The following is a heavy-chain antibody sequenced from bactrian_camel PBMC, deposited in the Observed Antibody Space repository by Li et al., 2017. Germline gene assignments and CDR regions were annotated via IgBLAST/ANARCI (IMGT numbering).Heavy chain of an antibody. J-gene: IGHJ4*01. CDR2: IVTDANHS. D-gene: IGHD6*01. CDR1: GYTDSVLC. Sequence: HVQLVESGGGSVQAGGSLRLSCAASGYTDSVLCMGWFRQASGREREGIASIVTDANHSIYDDSVKGRFTISKDNVNRIVYLQMNSLKPEDTAMYYCAADRRSTWSCRSPELRDSEYDYWGQGTQVTVS. V-gene: IGHV3S53*01. CDR3: AADRRSTWSCRSPELRDSEYDY.